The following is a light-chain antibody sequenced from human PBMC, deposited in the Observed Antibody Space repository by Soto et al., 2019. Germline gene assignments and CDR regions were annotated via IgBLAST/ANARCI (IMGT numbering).Light chain of an antibody. CDR2: EVS. CDR3: SSYRSGNSSV. Sequence: QSALTQPASVSGSPGQSITISCTGTSSDVGAYDYVSWYQQHPGKAPKLMISEVSNRPSGVSNRFSGSKSGNTASLTISGLQAEDEADYDCSSYRSGNSSVFGTGTKVTVL. CDR1: SSDVGAYDY. J-gene: IGLJ1*01. V-gene: IGLV2-14*01.